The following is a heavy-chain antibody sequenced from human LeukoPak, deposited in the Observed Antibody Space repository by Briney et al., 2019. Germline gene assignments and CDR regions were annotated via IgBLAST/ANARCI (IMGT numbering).Heavy chain of an antibody. CDR1: GGSFSGYY. Sequence: SETLSLTCAVYGGSFSGYYWSWIRQPPGKGLEWIGEINHSGSTNHNPSLKSRVTISVDTSKNQFSLKLSSVIAADTAVYYCARGRPAPNSWGQGTLVTVSS. J-gene: IGHJ4*02. V-gene: IGHV4-34*01. CDR2: INHSGST. D-gene: IGHD2-2*01. CDR3: ARGRPAPNS.